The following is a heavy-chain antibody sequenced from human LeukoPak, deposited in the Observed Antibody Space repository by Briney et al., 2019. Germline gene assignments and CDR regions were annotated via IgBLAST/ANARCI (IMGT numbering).Heavy chain of an antibody. D-gene: IGHD2-2*01. V-gene: IGHV3-30*18. CDR1: GFTFSSYG. J-gene: IGHJ4*02. Sequence: PGGSLRLSCAASGFTFSSYGMHWVRQAPGKGLEWVAVISYDGSNKYYADSVKGRFTISRDNSKNTLYLQMNSLRAEDTAVYYCAKVGYCSSTSCYGLPFDYWGQGTLVTVSS. CDR3: AKVGYCSSTSCYGLPFDY. CDR2: ISYDGSNK.